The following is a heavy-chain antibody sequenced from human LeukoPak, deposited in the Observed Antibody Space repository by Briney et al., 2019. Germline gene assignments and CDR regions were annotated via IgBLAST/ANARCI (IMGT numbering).Heavy chain of an antibody. V-gene: IGHV1-18*01. CDR2: ISAYNGNT. CDR1: GYTFTSYG. J-gene: IGHJ5*02. CDR3: ARDRVVPAAPLYNWFDP. D-gene: IGHD2-2*01. Sequence: ASVKVSCKASGYTFTSYGISWVRQAPGQGLEWMGWISAYNGNTNYAQKLQSRVTMTTDTSTSTAYMELRSLRSDDTAVYYCARDRVVPAAPLYNWFDPWGQGTLVTVSS.